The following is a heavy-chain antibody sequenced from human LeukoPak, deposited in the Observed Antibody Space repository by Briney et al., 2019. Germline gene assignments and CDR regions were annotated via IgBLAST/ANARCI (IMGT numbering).Heavy chain of an antibody. Sequence: GGSLRLSCAASGFTFSSYWMHWVRQAPGKGLVWVSRINTDGSSTSYADSVKGRFTISRDNAKNTLYLQMNSLRAEDTAVYYCARGSIAARLRFDYWGQGTLVTVSS. CDR1: GFTFSSYW. CDR3: ARGSIAARLRFDY. V-gene: IGHV3-74*01. D-gene: IGHD6-6*01. CDR2: INTDGSST. J-gene: IGHJ4*02.